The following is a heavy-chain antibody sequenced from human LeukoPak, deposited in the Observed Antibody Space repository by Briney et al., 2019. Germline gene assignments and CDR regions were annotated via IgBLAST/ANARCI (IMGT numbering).Heavy chain of an antibody. Sequence: SETLSLTCTVSGGSISSSTYYWGWIRQPSGKGLEWIGSIYYSGSTYYNPSLKSRVTISVDTSKNQFSLKLSSVTAADTAVYYCARPRGDHWSLGWFDPWGQGTLVTVSS. CDR2: IYYSGST. D-gene: IGHD2-8*02. CDR3: ARPRGDHWSLGWFDP. V-gene: IGHV4-39*07. CDR1: GGSISSSTYY. J-gene: IGHJ5*02.